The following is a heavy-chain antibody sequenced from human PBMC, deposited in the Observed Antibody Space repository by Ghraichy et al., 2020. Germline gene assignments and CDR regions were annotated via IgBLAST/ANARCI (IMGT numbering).Heavy chain of an antibody. D-gene: IGHD1-26*01. CDR2: ISSSSSYI. V-gene: IGHV3-21*01. CDR3: ARVEPGGDYGMDV. Sequence: LSLTCAASGFTFSSYSMNWVRQAPGKGLEWVSSISSSSSYIYYADSVKGRFTISRDNAKNSLYLQMNSLRAEDTAVYYCARVEPGGDYGMDVWGQGTTVTVSS. CDR1: GFTFSSYS. J-gene: IGHJ6*02.